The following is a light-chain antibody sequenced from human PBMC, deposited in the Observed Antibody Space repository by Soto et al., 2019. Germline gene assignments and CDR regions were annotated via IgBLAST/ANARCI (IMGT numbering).Light chain of an antibody. Sequence: IVLTQSPGTLSLSPGERATLSCRASQSVSSSYLAWYQQTPGQAPRLLIYGASTRATGIPDRFSGSESGTDFTLTINRLEPEDFAVYYCQQYGSSPITFGQGTRLEI. CDR1: QSVSSSY. J-gene: IGKJ5*01. V-gene: IGKV3-20*01. CDR3: QQYGSSPIT. CDR2: GAS.